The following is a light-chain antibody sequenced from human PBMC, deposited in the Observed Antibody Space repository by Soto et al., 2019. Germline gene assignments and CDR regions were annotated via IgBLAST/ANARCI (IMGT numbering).Light chain of an antibody. CDR1: QSVSSSY. CDR3: HQYGRPPQT. Sequence: EIVLTQSPGTLSLSPGERATLSCRASQSVSSSYLAWYQQKPGQAPRLLIYGASSRATGIPDRFSGSGSGTDFTLSISRLEPEDFAIYYCHQYGRPPQTFGQGTKVDIK. CDR2: GAS. J-gene: IGKJ1*01. V-gene: IGKV3-20*01.